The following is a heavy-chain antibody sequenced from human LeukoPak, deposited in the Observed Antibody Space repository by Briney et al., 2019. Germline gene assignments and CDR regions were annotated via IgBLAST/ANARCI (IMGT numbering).Heavy chain of an antibody. CDR1: GFSLGDYF. J-gene: IGHJ3*02. D-gene: IGHD3-3*01. CDR3: ARVFRPSLTVFIIRGAFDI. CDR2: VSTGSNYI. V-gene: IGHV3-21*01. Sequence: GGSLRLSCAASGFSLGDYFMTWVRQAPGKGLEWVSSVSTGSNYIYYADSVKGRFTISRDNDKNSLYLQMNSLRVEDTAVYYCARVFRPSLTVFIIRGAFDIWGQGTMVTVSS.